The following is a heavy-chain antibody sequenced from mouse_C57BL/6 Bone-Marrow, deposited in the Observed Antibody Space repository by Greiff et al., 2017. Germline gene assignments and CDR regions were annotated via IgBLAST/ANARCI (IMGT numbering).Heavy chain of an antibody. CDR1: GYTFTSYW. CDR3: ARSYWCFDV. Sequence: VQLQESGAELAKPGASVKLSCTASGYTFTSYWMHWVKQRPGQGLEWIGYINPSSGYTKYNQKFKDKATLTADKSSSTAYLQLSSLTYEDAAVYYCARSYWCFDVWGTGTTVTVSS. CDR2: INPSSGYT. V-gene: IGHV1-7*01. J-gene: IGHJ1*03.